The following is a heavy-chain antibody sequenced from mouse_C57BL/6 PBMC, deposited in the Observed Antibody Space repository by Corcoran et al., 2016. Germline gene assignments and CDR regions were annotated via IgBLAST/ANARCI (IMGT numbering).Heavy chain of an antibody. Sequence: QVQLQQSGPELVKPGASVKLSCKASGYTFTSYDINWVKQRPGQGLEWIGWIYPRDGSTKYNEKFKGKATLTVDTSSSTAYMELHSLTSEDSAVYFCARKGIHYGNPEDYWGQGTSVTVSS. CDR3: ARKGIHYGNPEDY. V-gene: IGHV1-85*01. J-gene: IGHJ4*01. CDR2: IYPRDGST. D-gene: IGHD2-1*01. CDR1: GYTFTSYD.